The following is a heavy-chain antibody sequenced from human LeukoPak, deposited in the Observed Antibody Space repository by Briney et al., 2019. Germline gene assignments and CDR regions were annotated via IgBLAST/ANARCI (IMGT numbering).Heavy chain of an antibody. J-gene: IGHJ4*02. CDR2: IIPILGIA. D-gene: IGHD2-15*01. V-gene: IGHV1-69*04. Sequence: SVKVSCKASGGTFSSYAISWVRQAPGQGLEWMGRIIPILGIANYAQKFQGRVTITADKSTSTAYMELSSLRSEDTAVYYCARGGLTNRYCSGGSCYGVGVGYWGQGTLVTVSS. CDR1: GGTFSSYA. CDR3: ARGGLTNRYCSGGSCYGVGVGY.